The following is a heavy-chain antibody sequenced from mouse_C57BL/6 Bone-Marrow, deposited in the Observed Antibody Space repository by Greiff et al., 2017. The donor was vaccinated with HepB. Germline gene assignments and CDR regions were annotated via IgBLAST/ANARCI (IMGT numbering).Heavy chain of an antibody. D-gene: IGHD2-4*01. CDR1: GFTFSDYG. Sequence: EVMLVESGGGLVKPGGSLKLSCAASGFTFSDYGMHWVRQAPEKGLEWVAYISSGSSTIYYADTVKGRFTISRDNAKNTLFLQMTSLRSEDTAMYYCARTGLRRNWYFDVWGTGTTVTVSS. V-gene: IGHV5-17*01. CDR2: ISSGSSTI. CDR3: ARTGLRRNWYFDV. J-gene: IGHJ1*03.